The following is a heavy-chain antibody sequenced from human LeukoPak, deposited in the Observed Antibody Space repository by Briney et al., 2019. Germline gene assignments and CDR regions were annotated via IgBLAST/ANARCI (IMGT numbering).Heavy chain of an antibody. V-gene: IGHV3-23*01. CDR2: ISGSGGNT. Sequence: PGGSLRLSCAASGFTFSRNGMTWVRQAPGKGLEWVSAISGSGGNTYYADSVKGRFTISRDNSKNTLYLQMNSLRAEDTAVYYCARGVDYYGSGSSNWFDPWGQGTLVTVSS. J-gene: IGHJ5*02. CDR3: ARGVDYYGSGSSNWFDP. D-gene: IGHD3-10*01. CDR1: GFTFSRNG.